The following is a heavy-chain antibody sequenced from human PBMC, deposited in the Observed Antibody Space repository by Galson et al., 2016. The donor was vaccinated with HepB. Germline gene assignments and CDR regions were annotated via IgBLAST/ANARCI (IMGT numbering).Heavy chain of an antibody. J-gene: IGHJ5*02. V-gene: IGHV3-23*01. CDR3: AKGRSLSAAVSIWFDP. CDR1: GFTFSDYA. Sequence: SLRLSCAASGFTFSDYAMSWVRRAPGKGLEWVSSISGSGGYTQYADSVKGRFTISRDNSKNTLYLQMNSLRAEDKAVYYCAKGRSLSAAVSIWFDPWGQGTLVTVSS. CDR2: ISGSGGYT. D-gene: IGHD6-13*01.